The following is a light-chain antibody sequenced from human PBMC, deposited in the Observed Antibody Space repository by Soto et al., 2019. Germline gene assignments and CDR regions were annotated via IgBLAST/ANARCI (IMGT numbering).Light chain of an antibody. J-gene: IGLJ3*02. CDR1: SSNIGAGYD. CDR3: QSYDISLSGFNGV. CDR2: GNS. V-gene: IGLV1-40*01. Sequence: QSVLTQPPSVSGAPGQRVTISCTGSSSNIGAGYDVHWYQQLPGTAPKLLIYGNSNRPSGVPDRFSGSKSGTSASLAITGLQAEDEADYYCQSYDISLSGFNGVFGGVTKLTVL.